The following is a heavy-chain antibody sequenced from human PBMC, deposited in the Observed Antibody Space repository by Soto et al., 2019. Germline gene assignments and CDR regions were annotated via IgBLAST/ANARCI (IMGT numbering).Heavy chain of an antibody. CDR2: ISSSSSTT. CDR1: GFTFSSYS. CDR3: ARAFYYGDRGPFDY. Sequence: GGSLRLSCAASGFTFSSYSMNWVRQAPGKGLEWVSYISSSSSTTYYADSVKGRFTISRDNAKNSLYLQMNSLRDEDTAVYYCARAFYYGDRGPFDYWGQGTLVTVSS. D-gene: IGHD4-17*01. J-gene: IGHJ4*02. V-gene: IGHV3-48*02.